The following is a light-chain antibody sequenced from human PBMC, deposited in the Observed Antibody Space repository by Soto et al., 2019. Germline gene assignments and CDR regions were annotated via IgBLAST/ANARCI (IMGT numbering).Light chain of an antibody. V-gene: IGKV1-5*03. Sequence: DIQMTQSPSTLSASVGDRVTITCRASQSISSWLAWYQQKPGKAPKLLIYKASSLESGVPSRFSGSGSGTEFTLNITSLQSEDIAVYYCQQYDSWLVWTFGQGTKVEI. CDR2: KAS. J-gene: IGKJ1*01. CDR3: QQYDSWLVWT. CDR1: QSISSW.